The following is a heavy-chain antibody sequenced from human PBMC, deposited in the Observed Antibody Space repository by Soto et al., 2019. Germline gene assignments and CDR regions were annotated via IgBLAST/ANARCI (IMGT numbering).Heavy chain of an antibody. CDR1: GYTFTSYS. V-gene: IGHV1-18*01. J-gene: IGHJ4*02. CDR3: ALRYSSGWPFDY. D-gene: IGHD6-19*01. CDR2: ISAYNGNT. Sequence: ASVKVSCKASGYTFTSYSISWVRQAPGQGLEWMGWISAYNGNTNYAQKLQGRVTMTTDTSTSTAYMELRSLRSDDTAVYYCALRYSSGWPFDYWGQGTLVTVSS.